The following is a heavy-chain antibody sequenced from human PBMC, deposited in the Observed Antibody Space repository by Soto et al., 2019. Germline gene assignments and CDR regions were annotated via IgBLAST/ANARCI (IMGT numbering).Heavy chain of an antibody. Sequence: PSETLSLTCAVSGGSISSGGYSWSWIRQPPGRGLEWVSAISGSGGSTYYADSVKGRFTISRDNSKNTLYLQMNSLRAEDTAVYYCAKEEWLRSYWGQRTLVTVSS. V-gene: IGHV3-23*01. J-gene: IGHJ4*02. CDR2: ISGSGGST. D-gene: IGHD5-12*01. CDR3: AKEEWLRSY. CDR1: GGSISSGGYS.